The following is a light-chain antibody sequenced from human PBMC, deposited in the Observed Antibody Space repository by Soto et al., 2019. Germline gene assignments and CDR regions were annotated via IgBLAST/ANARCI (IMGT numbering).Light chain of an antibody. Sequence: EIVLTQSPGTLSLSPGEGATLSCRASQDVDNNFLAWYQQRPGQAPRLLIYASSRRATGIPDRFSGSGSGTDFTLTISRVEPEDIAVYFCHQYYSSITFGEGTKVEVK. V-gene: IGKV3-20*01. CDR1: QDVDNNF. CDR2: ASS. CDR3: HQYYSSIT. J-gene: IGKJ4*01.